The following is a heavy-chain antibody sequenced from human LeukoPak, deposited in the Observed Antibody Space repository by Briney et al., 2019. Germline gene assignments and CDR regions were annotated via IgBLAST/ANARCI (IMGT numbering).Heavy chain of an antibody. J-gene: IGHJ5*02. CDR1: GFTFSTFW. CDR2: INHDGSST. CDR3: ARDPLPLRPYCSGGSCYANWFDP. Sequence: QLGGSLRLSCATSGFTFSTFWMHWVRQAPGKGLVWVSRINHDGSSTNYADSVKGRFTISRDNSKNTLYLQMNSLRAEDTAVYYCARDPLPLRPYCSGGSCYANWFDPWGQGTLVTVSS. V-gene: IGHV3-74*01. D-gene: IGHD2-15*01.